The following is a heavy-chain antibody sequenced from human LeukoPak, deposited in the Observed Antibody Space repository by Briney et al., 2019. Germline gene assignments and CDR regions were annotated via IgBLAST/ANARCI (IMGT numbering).Heavy chain of an antibody. D-gene: IGHD2-21*01. CDR1: GFTVSTYG. CDR3: AKGGVALSAFDI. V-gene: IGHV3-30*02. J-gene: IGHJ3*02. CDR2: FWYDGTNT. Sequence: GGSLRLSCAASGFTVSTYGMHWVRQAPGQGLEWVAFFWYDGTNTYYGDSVRGRFTITRDNSKNTLYLQMNSLRAEDTAVYYCAKGGVALSAFDIWGQGTMVTVSS.